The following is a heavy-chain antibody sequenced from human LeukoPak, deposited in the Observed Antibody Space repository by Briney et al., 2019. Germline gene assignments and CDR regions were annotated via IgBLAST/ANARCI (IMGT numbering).Heavy chain of an antibody. Sequence: PSETLSLTCAVYGGSFSGYYWSWIRQPPGKGLEWIGEINHSGSTNYNPSLKSRVTISVDTSKNQFSLKLSSVTAADTAVYCCAKLYRPGPYFDYWGQGTLVTVSS. J-gene: IGHJ4*02. CDR1: GGSFSGYY. CDR2: INHSGST. D-gene: IGHD2-8*01. V-gene: IGHV4-34*01. CDR3: AKLYRPGPYFDY.